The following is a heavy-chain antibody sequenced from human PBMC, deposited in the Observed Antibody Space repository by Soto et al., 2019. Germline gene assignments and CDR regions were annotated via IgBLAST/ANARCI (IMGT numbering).Heavy chain of an antibody. J-gene: IGHJ5*02. D-gene: IGHD1-20*01. CDR3: ARDIGPYNGINWFDP. CDR2: TYYRSKWYN. V-gene: IGHV6-1*01. CDR1: GDSVSSNSAS. Sequence: SQTLSLTCAISGDSVSSNSASWNWIRQSPSRGLEWLGKTYYRSKWYNDYAVSVKSRITINPDTSKNQFSLQLNSVTPEDTAVYYCARDIGPYNGINWFDPWGQGTLVTVSS.